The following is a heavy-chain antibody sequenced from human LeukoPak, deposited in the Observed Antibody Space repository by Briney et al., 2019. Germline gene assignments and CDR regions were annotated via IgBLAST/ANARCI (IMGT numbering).Heavy chain of an antibody. CDR3: AGDFGLGYCSSTSCYAFDI. CDR1: GGSISSYY. V-gene: IGHV4-59*01. Sequence: SETLSLTCTVSGGSISSYYWSWIRQPPGKGLEWIGYIYYSGSTNYNPSLKSRVTISVDTSKNQFSLKLSSVTAADTAVYYCAGDFGLGYCSSTSCYAFDIWGQGTMVTVSS. CDR2: IYYSGST. J-gene: IGHJ3*02. D-gene: IGHD2-2*01.